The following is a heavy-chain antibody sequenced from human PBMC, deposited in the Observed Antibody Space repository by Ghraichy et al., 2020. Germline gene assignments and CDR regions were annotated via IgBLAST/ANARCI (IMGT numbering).Heavy chain of an antibody. Sequence: SETLSLTCTVSGGSISSSSYYWGWIRQPPGKGLEWIGSIYYSGSTYYNPSLKSRVTISVDTSKNQFSLKLSSVTAADTAVYYCARQVPRGRERIYFSPSYFDYWGQGTLVTVSS. D-gene: IGHD3-10*01. CDR1: GGSISSSSYY. V-gene: IGHV4-39*01. J-gene: IGHJ4*02. CDR2: IYYSGST. CDR3: ARQVPRGRERIYFSPSYFDY.